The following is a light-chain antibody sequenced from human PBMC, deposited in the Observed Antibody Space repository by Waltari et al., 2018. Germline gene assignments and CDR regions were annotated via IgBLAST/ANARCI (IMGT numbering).Light chain of an antibody. V-gene: IGLV3-10*01. J-gene: IGLJ3*02. CDR1: ALPKKS. Sequence: SYELTQPPSVSVSPGQAARITCSGAALPKKSAYWYQQKSGQAPVLVIYEDSKRPSGIPERFSGSSSGTTATLTLSGAQVEDEGDYYCYSTDSSDTHRVFGGGTKLTVL. CDR3: YSTDSSDTHRV. CDR2: EDS.